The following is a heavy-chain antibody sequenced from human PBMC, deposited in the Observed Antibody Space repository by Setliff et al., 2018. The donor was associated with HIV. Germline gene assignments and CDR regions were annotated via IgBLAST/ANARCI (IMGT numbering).Heavy chain of an antibody. V-gene: IGHV4-39*07. Sequence: SETLSLTCTVSGGSSSSRSYYWGWIRQPPGKGLEWIGSIYSSGSTYYNPSLKSRVTISVDTSKKQFSLRLSSVTAADTAVYYCARDGRHVRSSWYVTHQYFKHWGQGTLVTVSS. CDR1: GGSSSSRSYY. J-gene: IGHJ1*01. CDR2: IYSSGST. CDR3: ARDGRHVRSSWYVTHQYFKH. D-gene: IGHD6-13*01.